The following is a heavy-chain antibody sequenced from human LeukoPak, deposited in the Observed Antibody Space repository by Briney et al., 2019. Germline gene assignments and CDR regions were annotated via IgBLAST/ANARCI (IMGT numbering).Heavy chain of an antibody. CDR3: AREPGIAAADHFDY. J-gene: IGHJ4*02. CDR1: GGSISSSSYY. V-gene: IGHV4-39*02. D-gene: IGHD6-13*01. CDR2: ISYSGST. Sequence: PSETLYITYTVSGGSISSSSYYWGWIRQPRGKGLECIGSISYSGSTYYNPSLKSRVTISVDTSKNQFSLKLSSVTAAYTAVYDCAREPGIAAADHFDYWGQGTLVTVSS.